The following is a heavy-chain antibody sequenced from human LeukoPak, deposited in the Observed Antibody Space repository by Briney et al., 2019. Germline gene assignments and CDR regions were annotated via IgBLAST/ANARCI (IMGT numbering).Heavy chain of an antibody. D-gene: IGHD3-22*01. Sequence: SETLSLTCTVSGGSISSGGYYWSWIRQHPGKGLEWIGYIYYSGSTYYNPSLKSRVTISVDTSKNQFSLKLSSVTAADTAVYYCARLRAIYYDSSGYHFDYWGQGTLVTVSS. J-gene: IGHJ4*02. CDR3: ARLRAIYYDSSGYHFDY. CDR2: IYYSGST. CDR1: GGSISSGGYY. V-gene: IGHV4-31*03.